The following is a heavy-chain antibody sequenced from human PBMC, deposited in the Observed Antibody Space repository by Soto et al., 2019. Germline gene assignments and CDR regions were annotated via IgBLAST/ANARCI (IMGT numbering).Heavy chain of an antibody. CDR1: GFTFSSYA. J-gene: IGHJ4*02. Sequence: GWSLRLSCAASGFTFSSYAMHWVRQAPGKGLEWVAVISYDGSNKYYADSVKGRFTISRDNSKNTLYLQMNSLRAEDTAVYYCARASPSMPYYFDYWGQGTLVTVSS. D-gene: IGHD2-2*01. CDR3: ARASPSMPYYFDY. V-gene: IGHV3-30-3*01. CDR2: ISYDGSNK.